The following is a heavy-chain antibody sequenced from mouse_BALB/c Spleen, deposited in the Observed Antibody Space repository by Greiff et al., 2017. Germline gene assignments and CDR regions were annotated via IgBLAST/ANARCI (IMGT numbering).Heavy chain of an antibody. D-gene: IGHD2-10*02. Sequence: QVQLKQPGAELVMPGASVKMSCKASGYTFTDYWMHWVKQRPGQGLEWIGAIDTSDSYTSYNQKFKGKATLTVDESSSTAYMQLSSLTSEDSAVYYCAREYHYFDYWGQGTTLTVSS. CDR2: IDTSDSYT. V-gene: IGHV1-69*01. CDR3: AREYHYFDY. CDR1: GYTFTDYW. J-gene: IGHJ2*01.